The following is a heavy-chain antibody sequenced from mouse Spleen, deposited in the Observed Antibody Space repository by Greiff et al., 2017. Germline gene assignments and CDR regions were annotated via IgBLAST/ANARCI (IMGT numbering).Heavy chain of an antibody. CDR2: IWSGGTT. D-gene: IGHD2-4*01. V-gene: IGHV2-2*01. Sequence: QVHVKQSGPGLVQPSQSLSITCTVSGFSLTTYGVHWVRQSPGKGLEWLGVIWSGGTTDYNAPFIFRLSISKDNSKSQVFFKMNSLQADDTAVYYCARINYDYGYWYFDVWGAGTTVTVSS. CDR3: ARINYDYGYWYFDV. CDR1: GFSLTTYG. J-gene: IGHJ1*01.